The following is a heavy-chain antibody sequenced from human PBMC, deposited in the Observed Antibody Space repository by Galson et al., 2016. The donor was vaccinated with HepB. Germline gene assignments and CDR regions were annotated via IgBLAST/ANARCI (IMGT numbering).Heavy chain of an antibody. V-gene: IGHV3-7*02. J-gene: IGHJ4*01. D-gene: IGHD1-14*01. CDR3: AATTEGSGGTRRFDH. Sequence: SLRLSCAASGFTFTNYWMNWVRQTPGKGLEWVANVSPNGGEEYYVDSVKGRFTISRDNAGTSLFLQMDSLRVDDTAVYYCAATTEGSGGTRRFDHWGHGILVTVSS. CDR2: VSPNGGEE. CDR1: GFTFTNYW.